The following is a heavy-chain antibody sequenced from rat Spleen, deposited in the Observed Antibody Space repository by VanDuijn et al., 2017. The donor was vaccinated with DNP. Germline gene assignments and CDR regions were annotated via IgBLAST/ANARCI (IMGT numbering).Heavy chain of an antibody. CDR3: ATHTSYSAPDY. CDR2: IHSDGSAI. V-gene: IGHV5-58*01. D-gene: IGHD3-3*01. CDR1: GFTFSTYW. J-gene: IGHJ2*01. Sequence: EVQLVETGGGLLQPGRSLKLSCVASGFTFSTYWMYWIRQAPEGGLEWITTIHSDGSAIYYRDSVRGRFTFSRNNAENTLFLQMDSLRSEDTATYYCATHTSYSAPDYWGQGVMVTVSS.